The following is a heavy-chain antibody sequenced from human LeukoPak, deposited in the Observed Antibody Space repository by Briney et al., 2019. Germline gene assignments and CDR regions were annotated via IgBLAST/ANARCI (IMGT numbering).Heavy chain of an antibody. CDR1: GGSISSYY. V-gene: IGHV4-59*01. J-gene: IGHJ6*02. CDR2: IYYSGST. Sequence: SETLSLTCTVSGGSISSYYWSWIRQSPGKGLEWIGYIYYSGSTDYNPSLESRVTISVDTSKNQFSLNLTSVTAADTAVYYCASRLVDTYYYYGLDVWGQGTTVTVSS. CDR3: ASRLVDTYYYYGLDV. D-gene: IGHD3/OR15-3a*01.